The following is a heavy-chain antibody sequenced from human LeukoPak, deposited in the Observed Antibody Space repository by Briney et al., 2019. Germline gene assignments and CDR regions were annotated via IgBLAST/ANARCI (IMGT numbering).Heavy chain of an antibody. CDR1: GFTFSAYA. Sequence: GGSLRLSCAASGFTFSAYAMSWVRQAPGKGLEWVSTINNNGGATYYADSVKGRFTISRDNFKNTLYLQMNNLRAEDTAVFYCATLGYNYPIDYWGQGTLVTVSS. CDR3: ATLGYNYPIDY. V-gene: IGHV3-23*01. J-gene: IGHJ4*02. CDR2: INNNGGAT. D-gene: IGHD5-18*01.